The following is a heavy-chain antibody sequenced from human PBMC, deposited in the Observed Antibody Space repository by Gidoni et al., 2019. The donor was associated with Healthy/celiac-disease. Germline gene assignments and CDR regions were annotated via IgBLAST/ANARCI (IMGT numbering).Heavy chain of an antibody. D-gene: IGHD3-3*01. Sequence: QVQLQQWGAGLLKPSEPLSLTCAVYGGSFSGYYWSWIRPPPGKGLEWIGEINHSGSTNYNPSLKSRVTISVDTSKNQFSLKLSSVTAADTAVYYCARGVPITTDKNYGMDVWGQGTTVTVSS. V-gene: IGHV4-34*01. CDR3: ARGVPITTDKNYGMDV. CDR1: GGSFSGYY. J-gene: IGHJ6*02. CDR2: INHSGST.